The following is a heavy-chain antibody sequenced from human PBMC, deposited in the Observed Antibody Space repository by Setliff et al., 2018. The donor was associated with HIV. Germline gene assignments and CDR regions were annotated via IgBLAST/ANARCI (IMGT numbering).Heavy chain of an antibody. J-gene: IGHJ6*03. CDR2: IYTSGST. D-gene: IGHD4-17*01. Sequence: KPSETLSLTCTVSGGSISSSSYYWGWIRQPPGKGLEWIGHIYTSGSTNYNPSLKSRVAISLDTSKNHFSLKLSSVTAADTAVYYCARGHGNYYYYYMDVWGKGTTVTVSS. CDR3: ARGHGNYYYYYMDV. CDR1: GGSISSSSYY. V-gene: IGHV4-61*05.